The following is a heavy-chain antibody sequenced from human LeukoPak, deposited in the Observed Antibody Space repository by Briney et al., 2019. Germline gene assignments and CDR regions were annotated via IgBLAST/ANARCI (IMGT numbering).Heavy chain of an antibody. Sequence: PGGSLRLSCAASGFTFSSYAMSWVRQAPGKGLEWVSAISGSGGSTYYADSVKGRFTISRDNSKNTLYLQMNSLRAEDTAVYYCAKGSGGVPAAIPPRRYYYYYMDVWGKGTTVTVSS. J-gene: IGHJ6*03. CDR3: AKGSGGVPAAIPPRRYYYYYMDV. V-gene: IGHV3-23*01. CDR1: GFTFSSYA. CDR2: ISGSGGST. D-gene: IGHD2-2*01.